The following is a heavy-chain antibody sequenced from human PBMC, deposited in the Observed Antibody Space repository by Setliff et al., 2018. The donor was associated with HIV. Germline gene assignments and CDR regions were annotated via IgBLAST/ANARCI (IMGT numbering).Heavy chain of an antibody. J-gene: IGHJ6*02. Sequence: GSLRLSCTASGFTFSSYGMHWVRQAPGKGLEWVSYISSSGSTIYYADSVKGRFTISRDNAQTSLYLQMNSLRAEDTAVYFCASTGLLLPRFGASYYYYGMDVWGQGTTVTVSS. V-gene: IGHV3-48*03. CDR3: ASTGLLLPRFGASYYYYGMDV. D-gene: IGHD3-10*01. CDR2: ISSSGSTI. CDR1: GFTFSSYG.